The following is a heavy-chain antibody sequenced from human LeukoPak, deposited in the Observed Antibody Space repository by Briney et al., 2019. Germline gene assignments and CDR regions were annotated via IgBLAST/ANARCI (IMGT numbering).Heavy chain of an antibody. D-gene: IGHD3-10*01. CDR3: ARDPHGGSVGPHDAFDI. Sequence: PGGSLRLSCAASGFSFSSSWMHWVRQAPGKGLVWISRIKSDGSSASYADSVKGRFTISRDNAKNTLYLQMNSLRAEDTAVYYCARDPHGGSVGPHDAFDIWGQGTMVTVSS. CDR2: IKSDGSSA. CDR1: GFSFSSSW. J-gene: IGHJ3*02. V-gene: IGHV3-74*01.